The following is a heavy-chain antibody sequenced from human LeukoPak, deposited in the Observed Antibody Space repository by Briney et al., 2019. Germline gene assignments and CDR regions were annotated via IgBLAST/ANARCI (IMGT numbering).Heavy chain of an antibody. V-gene: IGHV3-23*01. D-gene: IGHD2-15*01. Sequence: PEGSLRLSCAASGFTFSRYAMSWVRQAPGKGLEWVSAISGSGGSTYYADSVKGRFTISRDNSKNTLYLQMNSLRAEDTAVYYCAKDLEGVVAAKDYFEYWGQGTLVTVSS. CDR2: ISGSGGST. CDR1: GFTFSRYA. CDR3: AKDLEGVVAAKDYFEY. J-gene: IGHJ4*02.